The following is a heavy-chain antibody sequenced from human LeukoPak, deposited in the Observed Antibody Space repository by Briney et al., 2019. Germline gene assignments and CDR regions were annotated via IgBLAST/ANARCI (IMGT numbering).Heavy chain of an antibody. J-gene: IGHJ5*02. D-gene: IGHD5-24*01. V-gene: IGHV3-48*03. CDR3: ARDVATISNWFDP. Sequence: GGSLRLSCTASGFTFGDYAMSWVRQAPGKGLEWVSYISSSGSTIYYADSVKGRFTISRDNAKNSLYLQMNSLRAEDTAVYYCARDVATISNWFDPWGQGTLVTVSS. CDR2: ISSSGSTI. CDR1: GFTFGDYA.